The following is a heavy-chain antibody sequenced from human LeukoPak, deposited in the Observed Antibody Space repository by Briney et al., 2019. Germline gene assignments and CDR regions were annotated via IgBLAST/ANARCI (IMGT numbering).Heavy chain of an antibody. CDR1: GFTFSSYS. V-gene: IGHV3-48*04. Sequence: GGSLRLSCAASGFTFSSYSMNWVRQAPGKGLEWVSYISSSSSTIYYADSVKGRFTISRDNAKNSLYLQMNSLRAEDTAVYYCARGAAAGTRAHFDYWGQGTLVTVSS. CDR3: ARGAAAGTRAHFDY. CDR2: ISSSSSTI. D-gene: IGHD6-13*01. J-gene: IGHJ4*02.